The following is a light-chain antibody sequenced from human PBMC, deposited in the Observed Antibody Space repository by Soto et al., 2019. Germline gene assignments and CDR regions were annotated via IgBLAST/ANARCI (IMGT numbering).Light chain of an antibody. Sequence: VVTQEPSLTVSPGGTVTLTCASSTGAVTSGYSPSWFQQNPGQAPRALIYGTSKKHSWTPARFSGSLLGGKAALTLSGVQPEDEAEYYCLLYYGGAYVFGTGTKVTVL. CDR3: LLYYGGAYV. J-gene: IGLJ1*01. V-gene: IGLV7-43*01. CDR2: GTS. CDR1: TGAVTSGYS.